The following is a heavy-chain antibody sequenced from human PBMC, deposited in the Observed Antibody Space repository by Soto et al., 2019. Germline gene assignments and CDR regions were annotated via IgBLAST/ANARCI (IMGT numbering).Heavy chain of an antibody. CDR3: ARDRRPRGGIDV. CDR1: GFTFSSYA. CDR2: ISYDGSNK. D-gene: IGHD3-10*01. Sequence: QVQLVESGGGVVQPGRSLRLSCAASGFTFSSYAMHWVRQAPGKGLEWVAVISYDGSNKYYGDSVKGRFTISRDNSKNTMYLQMNSLSAYDSAGYYCARDRRPRGGIDVWGQGTTVTVSS. J-gene: IGHJ6*02. V-gene: IGHV3-30-3*01.